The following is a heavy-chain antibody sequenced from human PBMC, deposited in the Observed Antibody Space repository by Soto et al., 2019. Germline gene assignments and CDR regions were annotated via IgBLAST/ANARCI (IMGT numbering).Heavy chain of an antibody. CDR2: IWFDGSKK. J-gene: IGHJ6*02. V-gene: IGHV3-33*01. D-gene: IGHD2-2*01. Sequence: GGSLRLSCAASGFTVRSYGIHWVRQAPGKGLEWVALIWFDGSKKYYVDSVKGRFAVSRDNSKNTLYLQMNSLRVEDTAVYYCARDRLVPYGYGMDVWGQGTTVTVS. CDR3: ARDRLVPYGYGMDV. CDR1: GFTVRSYG.